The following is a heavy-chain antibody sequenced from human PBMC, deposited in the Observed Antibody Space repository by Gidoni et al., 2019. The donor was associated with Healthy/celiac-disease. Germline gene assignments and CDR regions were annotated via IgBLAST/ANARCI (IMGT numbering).Heavy chain of an antibody. Sequence: QITLKESGPTLVKPTQTLTLTCTFSGFSLSTSGVGVGWIRQPPGKALEWLAIIYWNDDKRYSPSLKSRLTITKDTSKNQVVLTMTNMDPVDTATYYCAHHLAAAGLFYFDYWGQGTLVTVSS. D-gene: IGHD6-13*01. CDR2: IYWNDDK. CDR3: AHHLAAAGLFYFDY. V-gene: IGHV2-5*01. CDR1: GFSLSTSGVG. J-gene: IGHJ4*02.